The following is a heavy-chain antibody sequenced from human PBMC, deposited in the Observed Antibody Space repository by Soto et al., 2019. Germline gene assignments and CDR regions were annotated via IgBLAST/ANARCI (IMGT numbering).Heavy chain of an antibody. CDR2: INHSGTI. CDR3: ARADRTLVTSYSLDV. D-gene: IGHD2-21*02. J-gene: IGHJ6*02. CDR1: GGSFSGYY. Sequence: LSLTCAVYGGSFSGYYFTWIRDPAVKLLEWSGEINHSGTINFNPSLKSRLTISLDTSKKHFSLKLSSVTDADTAAYYCARADRTLVTSYSLDVWGQGTTVTVSS. V-gene: IGHV4-34*01.